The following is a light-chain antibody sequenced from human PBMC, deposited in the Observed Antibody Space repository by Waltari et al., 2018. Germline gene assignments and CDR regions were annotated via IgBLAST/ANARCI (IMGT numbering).Light chain of an antibody. J-gene: IGLJ2*01. CDR2: QVS. CDR3: SSYTSSVAVI. Sequence: QPPLTRPPSVSGSPGQSNPIPFTGTSSVVGGYLYVSWYQQPPGRAPKLMIYQVSNRPSGVSSRFSGSKSGNTASLTISGLQAEDEADYFCSSYTSSVAVIFGGGTKLTVL. V-gene: IGLV2-14*01. CDR1: SSVVGGYLY.